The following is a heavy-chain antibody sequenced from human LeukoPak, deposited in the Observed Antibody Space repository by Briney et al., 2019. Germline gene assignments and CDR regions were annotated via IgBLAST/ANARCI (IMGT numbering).Heavy chain of an antibody. D-gene: IGHD2-2*01. Sequence: ASVKVSCKASGYSFNSYGISWVRQAPGQGLEWMGRISAYNGNTNYPQRLQGRVTMTTDTSTSTAYMELRSLRSDDTAVYYCARVVPATMYYYGVDVWGQGTTVTVAS. CDR3: ARVVPATMYYYGVDV. CDR1: GYSFNSYG. J-gene: IGHJ6*02. V-gene: IGHV1-18*01. CDR2: ISAYNGNT.